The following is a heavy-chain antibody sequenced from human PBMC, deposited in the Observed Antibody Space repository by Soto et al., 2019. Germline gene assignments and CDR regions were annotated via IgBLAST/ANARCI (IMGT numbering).Heavy chain of an antibody. D-gene: IGHD2-8*01. J-gene: IGHJ4*02. CDR1: GLTFTNAW. CDR3: ATDAKWGL. V-gene: IGHV3-15*07. Sequence: EVQLVESGGGLIKPGGSLRLSCVVSGLTFTNAWLNWVRQTPGRGLEWVGRIKTKTEGWATDYDAPVKDRFTISRDDSKNTLYLQMNSLKSEDTGIYYCATDAKWGLWGQGTLVTVSS. CDR2: IKTKTEGWAT.